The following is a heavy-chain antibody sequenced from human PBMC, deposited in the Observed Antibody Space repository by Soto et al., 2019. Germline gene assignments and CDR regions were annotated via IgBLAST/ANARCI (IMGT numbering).Heavy chain of an antibody. CDR1: GGSISSGGYY. Sequence: QVQLQESGPGLVKPSQTLSLTCTVSGGSISSGGYYWSWIRQHPGKGLEWIGYIYYSGSTYYNPSLRSRGTRSVDTSKNQVSLKLSSVTAADTAVYYCAEYNWNYVYYFDYWGQGTLVTVSS. CDR2: IYYSGST. CDR3: AEYNWNYVYYFDY. V-gene: IGHV4-31*03. J-gene: IGHJ4*02. D-gene: IGHD1-7*01.